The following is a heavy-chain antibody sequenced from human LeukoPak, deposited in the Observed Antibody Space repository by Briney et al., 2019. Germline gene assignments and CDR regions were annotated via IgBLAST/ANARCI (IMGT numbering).Heavy chain of an antibody. J-gene: IGHJ4*02. D-gene: IGHD5-18*01. CDR2: IYGGGHT. V-gene: IGHV3-66*01. CDR3: ARDFVDRGMVNEC. Sequence: PGGSLRLSCAASGFSASGNYMSWVRQAPGKGLEWVSVIYGGGHTYYADSVKGGFTISRDKSRNTLYLQMNSLRAEDTAVYYCARDFVDRGMVNECWGQGTLVTVSS. CDR1: GFSASGNY.